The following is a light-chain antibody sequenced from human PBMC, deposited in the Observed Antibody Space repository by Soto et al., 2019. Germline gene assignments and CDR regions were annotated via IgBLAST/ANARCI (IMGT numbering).Light chain of an antibody. J-gene: IGKJ1*01. CDR3: QQYNSYSET. Sequence: DIQMTQSPSALSASVGDRVSITCRASQSIKTWLAWYQRKPGRAPNLLIYDASSLQSGVPSRFSGSGSGTEFTPTISSLQPDDFATYYCQQYNSYSETFGQGTKVDIK. CDR1: QSIKTW. CDR2: DAS. V-gene: IGKV1-5*01.